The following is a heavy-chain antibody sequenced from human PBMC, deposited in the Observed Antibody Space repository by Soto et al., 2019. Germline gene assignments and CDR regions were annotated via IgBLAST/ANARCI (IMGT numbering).Heavy chain of an antibody. V-gene: IGHV3-21*01. J-gene: IGHJ4*02. D-gene: IGHD1-26*01. CDR2: ISGSSSYI. CDR1: GFTFSSYW. Sequence: GGSLRLSCAASGFTFSSYWMHWVRQAPGKGLVWVSLISGSSSYIYYADSVKGRFTISRDNAKNSLFLQMDSLRVEDTAVYYCARSGEILQTFDSWGQGTLVTVSS. CDR3: ARSGEILQTFDS.